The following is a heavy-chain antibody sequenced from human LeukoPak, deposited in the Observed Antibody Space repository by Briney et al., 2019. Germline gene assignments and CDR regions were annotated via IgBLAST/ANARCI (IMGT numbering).Heavy chain of an antibody. CDR3: ARLTSSWYQDWYFDL. Sequence: SSETLSLTCTVSSGSISSYDWSWIRQPAGKGLEWIGRIYTSGSPNYNPSLKSRVTVSVDTSKNQFSLKLSSVTAADTAVYYCARLTSSWYQDWYFDLWGRGTLVTVSS. V-gene: IGHV4-4*07. J-gene: IGHJ2*01. CDR1: SGSISSYD. D-gene: IGHD6-13*01. CDR2: IYTSGSP.